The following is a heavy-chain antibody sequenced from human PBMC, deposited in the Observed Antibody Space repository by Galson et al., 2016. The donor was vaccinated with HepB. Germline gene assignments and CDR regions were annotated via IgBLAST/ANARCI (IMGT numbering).Heavy chain of an antibody. D-gene: IGHD3-16*01. V-gene: IGHV3-23*01. CDR3: AKDTRSEVYIRWFDP. CDR1: GFTFSNYA. Sequence: SLRLSCAASGFTFSNYAMSWVRQAPGKGLEWVSAISGSGGSPYYADSVKGRFTISRDNSKNTLYLQMNSLRVEDTALYYWAKDTRSEVYIRWFDPWGQGTLVTVSS. CDR2: ISGSGGSP. J-gene: IGHJ5*02.